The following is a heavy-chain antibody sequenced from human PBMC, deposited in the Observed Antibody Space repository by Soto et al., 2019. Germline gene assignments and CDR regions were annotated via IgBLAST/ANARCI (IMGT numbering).Heavy chain of an antibody. D-gene: IGHD6-6*01. Sequence: GGSLRLSCAASGFTFSSYAMHWVRQAPGKGLEWVAVISYDGSNKYYADSVKGRFTISRDNSKNTLYLQMNSLGAEDTAVYYCAREGDIAARRPSAFDIWGQGTMVTVSS. J-gene: IGHJ3*02. V-gene: IGHV3-30-3*01. CDR1: GFTFSSYA. CDR3: AREGDIAARRPSAFDI. CDR2: ISYDGSNK.